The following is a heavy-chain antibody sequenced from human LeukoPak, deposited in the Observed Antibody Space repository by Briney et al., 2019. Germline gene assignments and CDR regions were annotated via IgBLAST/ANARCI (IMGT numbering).Heavy chain of an antibody. Sequence: PGGSLKLSCAASGFTFSGSAMHWVRQASGKGLEWVGRIRSKANSHATAYAASVKGRFTISRDDSKNTAYLQMNSLKTEDTAVYYCTTDTMVRVRDYYYYYYYMDVWGKGTTVTISS. D-gene: IGHD3-10*01. CDR1: GFTFSGSA. CDR3: TTDTMVRVRDYYYYYYYMDV. V-gene: IGHV3-73*01. CDR2: IRSKANSHAT. J-gene: IGHJ6*03.